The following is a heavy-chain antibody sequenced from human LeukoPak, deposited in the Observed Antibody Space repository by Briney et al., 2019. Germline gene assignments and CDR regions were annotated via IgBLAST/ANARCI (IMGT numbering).Heavy chain of an antibody. CDR3: ARGLGYSYGYPYYYGMDV. J-gene: IGHJ6*02. D-gene: IGHD5-18*01. Sequence: SETLSLTCAVYGGSFSGYYWSWIRQPPGKGLEWIGEINHSGSTNYNPSLKSRVTISVDTSKNQFSLKLSSVTAADTAVYYCARGLGYSYGYPYYYGMDVWGQGTTVTVSS. V-gene: IGHV4-34*01. CDR1: GGSFSGYY. CDR2: INHSGST.